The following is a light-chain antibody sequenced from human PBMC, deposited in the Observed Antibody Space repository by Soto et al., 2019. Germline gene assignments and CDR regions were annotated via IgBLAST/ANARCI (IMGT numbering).Light chain of an antibody. CDR1: QSVSSN. J-gene: IGKJ1*01. CDR2: GVY. Sequence: EIVMTQSPTILSVSPGERATLSFMAIQSVSSNLAWYQQKPGQAPRLLIYGVYTRAPGIPARFSGSGSGTQFTLTISSLQSEDSALYYCQHYYSWPWTFGQGTKVDIK. CDR3: QHYYSWPWT. V-gene: IGKV3D-15*01.